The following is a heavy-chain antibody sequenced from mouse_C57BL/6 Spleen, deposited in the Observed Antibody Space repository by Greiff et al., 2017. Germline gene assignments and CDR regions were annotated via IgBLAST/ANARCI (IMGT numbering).Heavy chain of an antibody. Sequence: QVHVKQPGAELVMPGASVKLSCKASGYTFTSYWMHWVKQRPGQGLEWIGEIDPSDSYTNYNQKFKGKSTLTVDKSSSTAYMQLSSLTSEDSAVYYCARRGSSVWYFDVWGTGTTVTVSS. V-gene: IGHV1-69*01. D-gene: IGHD1-1*01. J-gene: IGHJ1*03. CDR1: GYTFTSYW. CDR2: IDPSDSYT. CDR3: ARRGSSVWYFDV.